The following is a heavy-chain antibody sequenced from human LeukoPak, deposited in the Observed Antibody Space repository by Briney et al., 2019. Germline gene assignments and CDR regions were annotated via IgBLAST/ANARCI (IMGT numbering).Heavy chain of an antibody. Sequence: GGSLRLSCAVSGFTVSSNYMSWVRQAPGKGLEWVSVIYSGGSTYYADSVKGRFTISRDNSKNTLYLQMNSLRAEDTAVYYCARVVSLVVIDNYYFDYWGQGTLVTVSS. J-gene: IGHJ4*02. V-gene: IGHV3-66*01. CDR3: ARVVSLVVIDNYYFDY. CDR2: IYSGGST. CDR1: GFTVSSNY. D-gene: IGHD3-22*01.